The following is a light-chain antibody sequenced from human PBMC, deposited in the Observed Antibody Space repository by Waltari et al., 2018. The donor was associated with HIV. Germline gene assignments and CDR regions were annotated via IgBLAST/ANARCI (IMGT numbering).Light chain of an antibody. CDR3: QTWGTGIQV. J-gene: IGLJ2*01. V-gene: IGLV4-69*01. Sequence: QVVLTQPPSASASLGASVKLTCTLSSGHINYVIAWHQQQPPKGPRFLMKLNSDGRHSKGDGFPDRFSGSSSGAERYLTISSLQSEDEADYFCQTWGTGIQVFGGGTRLTVL. CDR1: SGHINYV. CDR2: LNSDGRH.